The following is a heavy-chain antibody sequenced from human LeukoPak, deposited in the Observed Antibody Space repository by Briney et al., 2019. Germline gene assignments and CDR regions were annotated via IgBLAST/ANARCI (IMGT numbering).Heavy chain of an antibody. CDR1: GYTFTGYY. V-gene: IGHV1-2*02. J-gene: IGHJ4*02. Sequence: ASVKVSCKASGYTFTGYYMHWVRQAPGQGLEWMGWINPNSGGTNYAQKFQCRVTMTRDTSISTAYMELSRLRSDDTAVYYCARGRASGSRPIDYWGQGTLVTVSS. CDR3: ARGRASGSRPIDY. D-gene: IGHD1-26*01. CDR2: INPNSGGT.